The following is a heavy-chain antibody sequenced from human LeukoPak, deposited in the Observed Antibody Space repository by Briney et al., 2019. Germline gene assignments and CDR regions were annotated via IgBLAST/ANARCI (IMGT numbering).Heavy chain of an antibody. CDR3: ASLKLERIFDY. CDR1: GGSISSGGYY. Sequence: PSETLSLTCTVSGGSISSGGYYWSWIRQPPGKGLEWIGYIYHSGSTYYNPSLKSRVTISVDRSKNQFSLKLSSVTAADTAVYYCASLKLERIFDYWGQGTLVTVSS. CDR2: IYHSGST. V-gene: IGHV4-30-2*01. D-gene: IGHD1-1*01. J-gene: IGHJ4*02.